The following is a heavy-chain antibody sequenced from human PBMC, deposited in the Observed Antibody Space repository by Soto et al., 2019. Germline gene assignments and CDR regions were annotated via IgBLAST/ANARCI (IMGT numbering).Heavy chain of an antibody. D-gene: IGHD3-10*01. CDR1: GVSFSGYY. V-gene: IGHV4-34*01. Sequence: SETLSLTCAVYGVSFSGYYWSWIRQPPGKGLEWIGEINHSGSTNYNPSLKSRVTISVDTSKNQFSLKLSSVTAADTAVYYCARARPSMVRGVIKRFDPWGQGTLVTVSS. J-gene: IGHJ5*02. CDR2: INHSGST. CDR3: ARARPSMVRGVIKRFDP.